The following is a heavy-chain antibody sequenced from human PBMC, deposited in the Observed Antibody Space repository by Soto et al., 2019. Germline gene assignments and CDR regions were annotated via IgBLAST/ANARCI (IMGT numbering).Heavy chain of an antibody. V-gene: IGHV1-18*01. D-gene: IGHD3-10*01. CDR3: ARDEEYGSVDY. CDR2: ISAYNGNT. CDR1: GYTFTCYG. J-gene: IGHJ4*02. Sequence: ASVKASCKASGYTFTCYGISWVRQAPGQGLEWMGWISAYNGNTNYAQKLQGRVTMTTDTSTSTAYMELRSLRSDDTAVYYCARDEEYGSVDYWGQGTLVTVSS.